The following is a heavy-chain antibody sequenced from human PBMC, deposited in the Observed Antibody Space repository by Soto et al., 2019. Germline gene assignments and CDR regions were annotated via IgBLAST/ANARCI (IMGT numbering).Heavy chain of an antibody. CDR2: ISSSSSTI. Sequence: GGSLRLSCAASGFTFSSYSMNWVRQAPGKGLEWVSYISSSSSTIYYADSVKGRFTISRDNAKNSLYLQMNSLRDEDAAVYYCARDKGEYYYDSSCYYDAFDIWGQGTMVTVSS. V-gene: IGHV3-48*02. CDR1: GFTFSSYS. CDR3: ARDKGEYYYDSSCYYDAFDI. D-gene: IGHD3-22*01. J-gene: IGHJ3*02.